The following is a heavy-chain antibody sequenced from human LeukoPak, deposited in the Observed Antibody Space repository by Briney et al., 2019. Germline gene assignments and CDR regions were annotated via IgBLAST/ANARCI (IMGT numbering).Heavy chain of an antibody. J-gene: IGHJ5*02. CDR1: GDTFTSYY. CDR3: ARDRGIVVVPAAMVEGGWFDP. CDR2: INPSGGST. D-gene: IGHD2-2*01. V-gene: IGHV1-46*01. Sequence: ASVKVSCKASGDTFTSYYMHWVRQAPGQGLEWMGIINPSGGSTSYAQKFQGRVTMTRDTSTSTVYMELSSLRSEDTAVYYCARDRGIVVVPAAMVEGGWFDPWGQGTLVTVSS.